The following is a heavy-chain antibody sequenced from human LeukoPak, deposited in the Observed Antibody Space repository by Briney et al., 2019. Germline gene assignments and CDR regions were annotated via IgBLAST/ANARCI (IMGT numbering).Heavy chain of an antibody. V-gene: IGHV3-48*02. CDR1: AFTFSDHS. CDR2: IDTSSSTM. D-gene: IGHD7-27*01. J-gene: IGHJ3*01. Sequence: GGSLRLSCAASAFTFSDHSMNWVRQAPGKGLEWISYIDTSSSTMYYADSVMGRFTISRDNAKESLYLQMNSLRDEDTAVYYCAREDDSWGPNNLDLWGQGTMVTVSS. CDR3: AREDDSWGPNNLDL.